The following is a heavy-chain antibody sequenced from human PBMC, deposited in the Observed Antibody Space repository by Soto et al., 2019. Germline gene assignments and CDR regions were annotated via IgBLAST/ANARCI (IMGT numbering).Heavy chain of an antibody. CDR3: AHSGSGYDLVYFDY. V-gene: IGHV2-5*02. J-gene: IGHJ4*02. CDR1: GFSLSTSGVG. CDR2: IYWDDDK. Sequence: QITLKESGPTLVKPTQTLTLTCTFSGFSLSTSGVGVGWIRQPPGKALEWLALIYWDDDKRYSPSLKSRLTITKDTSKKQVVLTMTNMDPVDTATYYCAHSGSGYDLVYFDYWGQGTLVTVSS. D-gene: IGHD5-12*01.